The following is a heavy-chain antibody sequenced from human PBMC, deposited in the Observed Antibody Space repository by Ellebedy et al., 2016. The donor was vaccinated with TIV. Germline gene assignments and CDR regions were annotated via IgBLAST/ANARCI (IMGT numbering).Heavy chain of an antibody. CDR3: ARRRVVVVPAAPYYYYYGMDV. D-gene: IGHD2-2*01. V-gene: IGHV1-2*02. CDR2: INPNSGGT. CDR1: GGTFISYA. Sequence: ASVKVSCKASGGTFISYAISWVRQAPGQGLEWMGWINPNSGGTNYAQKFQGRVTMTRDTSISTAYMELSRLRSDDTAVYYCARRRVVVVPAAPYYYYYGMDVWGQGTTVTVSS. J-gene: IGHJ6*02.